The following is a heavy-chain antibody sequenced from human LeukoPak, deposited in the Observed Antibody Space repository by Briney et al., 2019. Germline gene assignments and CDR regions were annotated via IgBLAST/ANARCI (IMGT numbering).Heavy chain of an antibody. Sequence: SETLSLTCTVSGGSISSNYWSWIRQPPGKGLEWIGFIYYSGSTNYNPSLKSRVTISVDTSKNHFSLKLNSLTAADTAVYYCARLLEYDTSGYTDTFAIWGQGTMVTVSS. CDR1: GGSISSNY. V-gene: IGHV4-59*01. D-gene: IGHD3-22*01. J-gene: IGHJ3*02. CDR2: IYYSGST. CDR3: ARLLEYDTSGYTDTFAI.